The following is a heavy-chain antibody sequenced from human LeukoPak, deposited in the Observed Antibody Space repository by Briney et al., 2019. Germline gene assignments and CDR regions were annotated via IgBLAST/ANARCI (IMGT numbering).Heavy chain of an antibody. Sequence: SETLSLTCTVSGGSISSYYWSWIRQPPGKGLEWIGYIYYSGSTNYSPSLKSRVTISVDTSKNQFSLKLSSVTAADTAVYYCARQYSYGYYFDYWGQGTLVTVSS. D-gene: IGHD5-18*01. CDR1: GGSISSYY. V-gene: IGHV4-59*01. J-gene: IGHJ4*02. CDR2: IYYSGST. CDR3: ARQYSYGYYFDY.